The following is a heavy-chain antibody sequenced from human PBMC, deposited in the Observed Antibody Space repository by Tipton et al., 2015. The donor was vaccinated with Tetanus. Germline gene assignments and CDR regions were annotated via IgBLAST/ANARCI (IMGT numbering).Heavy chain of an antibody. CDR2: ISAYNGNT. Sequence: QVQLVQSGAEVKKPGASVKVSCKASGYTFTSYGISWVRQAPGQGLEWMGWISAYNGNTYYAQKLQGRVTMTTDTSTSTAYMELRSLRSADTAGYYCARGFHYYDSSGYYYVGGDFDYWGQGTLVTVSS. CDR3: ARGFHYYDSSGYYYVGGDFDY. J-gene: IGHJ4*02. CDR1: GYTFTSYG. D-gene: IGHD3-22*01. V-gene: IGHV1-18*01.